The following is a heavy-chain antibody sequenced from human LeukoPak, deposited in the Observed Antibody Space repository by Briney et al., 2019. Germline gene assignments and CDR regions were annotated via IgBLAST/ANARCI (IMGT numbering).Heavy chain of an antibody. D-gene: IGHD3-10*01. Sequence: PGGSLRLSCAASGFTFSSFCMSWVRQAPGKGLEWVSTVSATGGSTYYADSVKGRFTISRDNFKNTVFLQMNSLRAEDTALYYCAKDVSGAPGYWGQGTLVTVSS. CDR1: GFTFSSFC. CDR3: AKDVSGAPGY. J-gene: IGHJ4*02. CDR2: VSATGGST. V-gene: IGHV3-23*01.